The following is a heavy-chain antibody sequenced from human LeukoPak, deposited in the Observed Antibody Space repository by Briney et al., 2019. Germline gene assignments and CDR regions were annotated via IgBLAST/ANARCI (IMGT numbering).Heavy chain of an antibody. D-gene: IGHD3-22*01. CDR1: GYTFTGYY. J-gene: IGHJ5*02. CDR2: INPNSGGT. V-gene: IGHV1-2*02. CDR3: ARERTDYYDSSGLIT. Sequence: ASVKVSCKASGYTFTGYYMHWVRQAPGQGLEWMGWINPNSGGTNYAQKFQGRVTMTRDTSISTAYMELSRLRSEDTAVYYCARERTDYYDSSGLITWGQGTLVTVSS.